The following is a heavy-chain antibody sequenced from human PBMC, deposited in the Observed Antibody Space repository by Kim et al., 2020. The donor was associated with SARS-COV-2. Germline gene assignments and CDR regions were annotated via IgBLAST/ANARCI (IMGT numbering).Heavy chain of an antibody. CDR2: ISGSGGST. Sequence: GGSLRLSCAASGFTFSSYAMSWVRQAPGKGLEWVSAISGSGGSTYYADSVKGRFTISRDNSKNTLYLQMNSLRAEDTAVYYCAKDSPIPAMVSYYYYGMDVWGQGTTVTVSS. CDR1: GFTFSSYA. D-gene: IGHD5-18*01. J-gene: IGHJ6*02. V-gene: IGHV3-23*01. CDR3: AKDSPIPAMVSYYYYGMDV.